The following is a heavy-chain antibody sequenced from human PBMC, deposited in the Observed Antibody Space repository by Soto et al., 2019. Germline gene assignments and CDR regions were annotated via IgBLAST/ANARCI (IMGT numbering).Heavy chain of an antibody. CDR1: GGSFSGYY. J-gene: IGHJ6*02. Sequence: SETLSLTCAVYGGSFSGYYWSWIRQPPGKGLEWIGEINHSGSTNYNPSLKSRVTISVDTSKNQFSLKLSSVTAADTAVYYCARGSSIADQYYYYYGMDVWGQGTTVTVSS. D-gene: IGHD6-6*01. CDR2: INHSGST. CDR3: ARGSSIADQYYYYYGMDV. V-gene: IGHV4-34*01.